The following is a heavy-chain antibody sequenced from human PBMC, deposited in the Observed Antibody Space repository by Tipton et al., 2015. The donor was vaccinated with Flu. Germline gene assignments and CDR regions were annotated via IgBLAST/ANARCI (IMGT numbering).Heavy chain of an antibody. Sequence: TLSLTCTVSGGSISSYYWSWIRQPPGRGLEWIGYIYYSGSTNYNPSLKSRVTISVDTSKNQFSLKLSSVTAADTAVYYCAGGPILLWFGESPAYFDYRGQGTLVTVSS. CDR3: AGGPILLWFGESPAYFDY. J-gene: IGHJ4*02. D-gene: IGHD3-10*01. CDR2: IYYSGST. CDR1: GGSISSYY. V-gene: IGHV4-59*01.